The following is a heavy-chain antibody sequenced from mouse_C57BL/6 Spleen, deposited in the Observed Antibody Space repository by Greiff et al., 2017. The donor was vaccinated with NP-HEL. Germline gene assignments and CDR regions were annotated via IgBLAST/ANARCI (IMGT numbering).Heavy chain of an antibody. D-gene: IGHD1-1*01. CDR2: IYPGDGDT. CDR1: GYAFSSSW. Sequence: QVQLQQSGPELVKPGASVKISCKASGYAFSSSWMNWVKQRPGKGLEWIGRIYPGDGDTNYNGKFKGKATLTADKSSSTAYMQLSSLTSEDSAVYFCARTGDGSSLDVWGTGTTVTVSS. CDR3: ARTGDGSSLDV. V-gene: IGHV1-82*01. J-gene: IGHJ1*03.